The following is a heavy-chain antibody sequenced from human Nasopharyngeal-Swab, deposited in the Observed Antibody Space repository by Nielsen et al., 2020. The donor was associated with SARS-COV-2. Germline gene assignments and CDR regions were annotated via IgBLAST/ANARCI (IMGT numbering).Heavy chain of an antibody. D-gene: IGHD6-13*01. V-gene: IGHV4-59*12. CDR3: ARDGYSSIYWFDP. CDR2: IYYSGST. CDR1: GGSISSYY. J-gene: IGHJ5*02. Sequence: SETLSLTYTVSGGSISSYYWSWIRQPPGKGLEWIGYIYYSGSTNYNPSLKSRVTISVDTSKNQFSLKLSSVTAADTAVYYCARDGYSSIYWFDPWGQGTLVTVSS.